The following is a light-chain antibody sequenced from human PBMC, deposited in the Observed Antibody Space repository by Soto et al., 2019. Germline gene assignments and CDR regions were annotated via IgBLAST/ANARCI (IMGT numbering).Light chain of an antibody. J-gene: IGLJ1*01. V-gene: IGLV2-14*01. Sequence: QSALTQPASVSGSPGQSITISCTGTSSDVGAYNYVSWYQQHPGKAPKLMIYEVSNRPSGVSNRFSGSKSGNTASLTISGLQADDEADYYCSSYITRSTVYVFGSGTKVTVL. CDR1: SSDVGAYNY. CDR2: EVS. CDR3: SSYITRSTVYV.